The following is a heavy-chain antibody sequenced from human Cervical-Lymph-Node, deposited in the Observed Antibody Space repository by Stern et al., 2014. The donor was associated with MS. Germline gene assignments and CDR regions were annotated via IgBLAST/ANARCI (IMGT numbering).Heavy chain of an antibody. CDR1: GYSFTKYW. D-gene: IGHD6-13*01. Sequence: EMQLVESGAEVKKPGESLKISCKGSGYSFTKYWIGWGRQMPGKGLEWMGVIYPGDSDTRYSPSFQGRVTISADKSISTAYLQWSSLKASDTAMYYCARHRQQTLYGMDVWGQGTTVTVSS. V-gene: IGHV5-51*01. CDR3: ARHRQQTLYGMDV. J-gene: IGHJ6*02. CDR2: IYPGDSDT.